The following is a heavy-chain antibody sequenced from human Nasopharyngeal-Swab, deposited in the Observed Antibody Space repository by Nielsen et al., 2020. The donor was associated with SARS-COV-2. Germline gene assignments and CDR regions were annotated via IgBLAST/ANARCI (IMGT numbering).Heavy chain of an antibody. CDR1: GFTFSSYA. J-gene: IGHJ4*02. CDR2: ISYDGSNK. D-gene: IGHD3-10*01. V-gene: IGHV3-30-3*01. Sequence: SLKISCAASGFTFSSYAMHWVRQAPGKGLEWVAVISYDGSNKYYADSVKGRFTISRDNSKNTLYLQMNSLRAEDTAVYYCARGVHSELLWFGEFLYWGQGTLVTVSS. CDR3: ARGVHSELLWFGEFLY.